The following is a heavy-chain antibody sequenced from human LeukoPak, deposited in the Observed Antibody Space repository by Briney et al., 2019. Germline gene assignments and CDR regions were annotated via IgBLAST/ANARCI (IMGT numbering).Heavy chain of an antibody. CDR1: GFTVSSNY. J-gene: IGHJ4*02. Sequence: GGSLRLACADSGFTVSSNYMSWVRQAPGKGLEWVSVIYSGGSTYYADSVKGRFTISRDNSKNTLYLQMNSLRAEDTAVYYCAKDLTYYYDSSGPYWGQGTLVTVSS. CDR2: IYSGGST. D-gene: IGHD3-22*01. V-gene: IGHV3-53*01. CDR3: AKDLTYYYDSSGPY.